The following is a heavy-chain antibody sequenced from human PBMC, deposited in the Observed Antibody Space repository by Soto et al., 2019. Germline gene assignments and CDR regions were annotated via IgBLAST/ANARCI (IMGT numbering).Heavy chain of an antibody. CDR3: ARDLIEARRVQYGMDV. V-gene: IGHV1-69*13. D-gene: IGHD6-6*01. Sequence: SVKVSCKASGGTFSSYAISWVRQAPGQGLEWMGGIIPIFGTANYAQKFQGRVTITADESTSTAYMELSSLRSEDTAVYYCARDLIEARRVQYGMDVWGQGTTVTVSS. CDR2: IIPIFGTA. J-gene: IGHJ6*02. CDR1: GGTFSSYA.